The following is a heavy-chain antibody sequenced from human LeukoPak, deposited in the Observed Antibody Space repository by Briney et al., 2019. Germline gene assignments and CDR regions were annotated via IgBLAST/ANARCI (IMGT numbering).Heavy chain of an antibody. V-gene: IGHV4-59*01. D-gene: IGHD2-2*01. CDR3: ARWFCSSNICYHMDV. CDR2: IYSSGTT. CDR1: GGSISTYY. J-gene: IGHJ6*03. Sequence: SETLSLTCTVSGGSISTYYWSWIRQPPGEGLEWIGYIYSSGTTIYNPSLNNRVTMSEDTSKNQLSLRLSSVTAADTAVYYCARWFCSSNICYHMDVWGRGTTVTVSS.